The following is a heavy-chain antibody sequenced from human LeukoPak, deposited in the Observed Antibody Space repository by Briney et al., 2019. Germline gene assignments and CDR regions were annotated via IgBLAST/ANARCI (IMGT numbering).Heavy chain of an antibody. Sequence: GGSLRLSCAASGFTFSSYAMSWVRQAPGKGLEWVSAISGSGGRTYHADSVKGRFTISRDNSKNTLYLQMNSLRAEDTAVYYCANGGSYFSFDYWGQGTLVTVSS. CDR1: GFTFSSYA. D-gene: IGHD1-26*01. J-gene: IGHJ4*02. V-gene: IGHV3-23*01. CDR3: ANGGSYFSFDY. CDR2: ISGSGGRT.